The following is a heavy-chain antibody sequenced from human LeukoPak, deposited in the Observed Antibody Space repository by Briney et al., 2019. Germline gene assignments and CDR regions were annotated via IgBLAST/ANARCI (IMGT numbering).Heavy chain of an antibody. CDR1: GYTFTGYY. V-gene: IGHV1-2*02. Sequence: ASVKVSCKASGYTFTGYYMHWVRQAPGQGLEWMGWINPNSGGTNYAQKFQGRVTMTRDTPISTASMELSGLKPDDTAVYYCARGRGHRIVVVAATRWFDPWGQGTLVTVSS. D-gene: IGHD2-15*01. CDR2: INPNSGGT. CDR3: ARGRGHRIVVVAATRWFDP. J-gene: IGHJ5*02.